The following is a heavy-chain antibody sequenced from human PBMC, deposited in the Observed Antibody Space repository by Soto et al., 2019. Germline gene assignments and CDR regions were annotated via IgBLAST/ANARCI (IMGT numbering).Heavy chain of an antibody. Sequence: ASGKVSCKASGYTFTSYYMDWVRQAPGQGLEWMGIINPSGGSTSYAQKFQGRVTMTRDTSTSTVYMELSSLRSEDTAVYYCARRIVVVVAANRRPTTKPHAFDIWGQXPMVTVSS. J-gene: IGHJ3*02. CDR2: INPSGGST. D-gene: IGHD2-15*01. CDR1: GYTFTSYY. CDR3: ARRIVVVVAANRRPTTKPHAFDI. V-gene: IGHV1-46*01.